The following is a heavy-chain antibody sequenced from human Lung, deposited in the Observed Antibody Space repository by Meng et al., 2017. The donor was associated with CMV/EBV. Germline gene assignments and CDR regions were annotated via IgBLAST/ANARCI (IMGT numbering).Heavy chain of an antibody. CDR3: ARLGYCSSTSCYPGNYYYVMDV. CDR2: INHSGST. D-gene: IGHD2-2*01. Sequence: SETLSLXXAVYGGSFSGYYWSWIRQPPGKGLEWIGEINHSGSTNYNPSLKSRVTISVDTSKNQFSLKLSSVTAADTAVYYCARLGYCSSTSCYPGNYYYVMDVWGQGXTVTVSS. CDR1: GGSFSGYY. J-gene: IGHJ6*02. V-gene: IGHV4-34*01.